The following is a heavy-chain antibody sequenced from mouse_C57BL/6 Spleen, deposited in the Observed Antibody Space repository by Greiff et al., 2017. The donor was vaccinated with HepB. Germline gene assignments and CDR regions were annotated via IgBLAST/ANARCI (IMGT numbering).Heavy chain of an antibody. CDR1: GYTFTDYN. CDR3: ERGIYYYGSKAWFAY. J-gene: IGHJ3*01. D-gene: IGHD1-1*01. V-gene: IGHV1-18*01. CDR2: INPNNGGT. Sequence: VQLQQSGPELVKPGASVKIPCKASGYTFTDYNMDWVKQSHGKSLEWIGDINPNNGGTIYNQKFKGKATLTVDKSSSTAYMELRSLTSEDTAVYYCERGIYYYGSKAWFAYWGQGTLVTVSA.